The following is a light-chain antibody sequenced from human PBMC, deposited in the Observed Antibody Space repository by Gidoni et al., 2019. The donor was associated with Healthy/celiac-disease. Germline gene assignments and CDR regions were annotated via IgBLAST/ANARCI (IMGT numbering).Light chain of an antibody. J-gene: IGLJ2*01. Sequence: SYELTQPPSVSVSPGQTASITCSGEKLGDKYACWYQQKPGQSPVLVIYQDSKRHSGIPERFSGSNSGNTATLTISGTQAMDEADYYCQAWDSSTVVFGGGTKLTVL. CDR1: KLGDKY. CDR2: QDS. CDR3: QAWDSSTVV. V-gene: IGLV3-1*01.